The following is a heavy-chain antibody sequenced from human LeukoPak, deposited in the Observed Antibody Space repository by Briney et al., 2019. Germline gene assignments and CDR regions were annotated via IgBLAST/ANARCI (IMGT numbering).Heavy chain of an antibody. CDR2: IWYDGSNK. J-gene: IGHJ5*02. D-gene: IGHD3-22*01. V-gene: IGHV3-33*01. CDR3: TRDPLVVVRNWFDP. CDR1: GFTFSSYG. Sequence: GGSLRLSCAASGFTFSSYGMHWVRQAPGKGLERVAVIWYDGSNKYYADSVKGRFTISRDNSKNTLYLQMNSLRAEDTAVYYCTRDPLVVVRNWFDPWGQATLVTVSS.